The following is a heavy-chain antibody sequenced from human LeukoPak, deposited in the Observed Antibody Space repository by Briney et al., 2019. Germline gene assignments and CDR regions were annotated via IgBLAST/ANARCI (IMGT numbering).Heavy chain of an antibody. D-gene: IGHD1-7*01. CDR3: AVKTGTTPYYYGMDV. CDR2: IYPGDSDT. J-gene: IGHJ6*02. CDR1: GYRFTIFG. V-gene: IGHV5-51*01. Sequence: RGKSLKISALASGYRFTIFGITWAGYITGKGMEWRGIIYPGDSDTRYSPSFQGQVTISADKSISTAYLQWSSLKASDTAMYYCAVKTGTTPYYYGMDVWGQGTTVTVSS.